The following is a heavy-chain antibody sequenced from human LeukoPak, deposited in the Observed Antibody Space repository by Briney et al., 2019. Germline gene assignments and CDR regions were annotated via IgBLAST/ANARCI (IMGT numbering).Heavy chain of an antibody. CDR3: AGGTRDSGLK. D-gene: IGHD6-19*01. J-gene: IGHJ4*02. CDR1: GFTFSSYA. CDR2: ISGSGGST. Sequence: PGGSLRLSCAASGFTFSSYAMSWVRQAPGKGLEWVSAISGSGGSTYYADSVKGRFTISRDNAKSSLYLQMNSLRAEDTAVYYCAGGTRDSGLKWGPGTSVTVSS. V-gene: IGHV3-23*01.